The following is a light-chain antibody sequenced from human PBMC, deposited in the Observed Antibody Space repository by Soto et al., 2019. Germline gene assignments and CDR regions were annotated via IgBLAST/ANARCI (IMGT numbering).Light chain of an antibody. J-gene: IGLJ1*01. CDR1: SSDVGGYNY. Sequence: QSVLTQPASVSGSPGQSITISCTGTSSDVGGYNYVSWYQQHPGKAPKLMIYEVSNRPSGVSNRFSGSESGNTASLTISGLQAEDEADYYCSSYTSSSRNVFGTGTKVTVL. CDR3: SSYTSSSRNV. V-gene: IGLV2-14*01. CDR2: EVS.